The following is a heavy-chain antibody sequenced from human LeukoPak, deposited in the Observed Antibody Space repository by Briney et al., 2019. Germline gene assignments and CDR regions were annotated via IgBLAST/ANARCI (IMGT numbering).Heavy chain of an antibody. V-gene: IGHV3-7*05. CDR2: IKTDGSVK. CDR1: AFTFSRYW. J-gene: IGHJ4*02. CDR3: ARDRGGQWVELLLDS. D-gene: IGHD3-10*01. Sequence: GVSLRLSCAASAFTFSRYWMTWARQTPGKGLEGVANIKTDGSVKYYVDSVKGRLTLYRDNAKNSMYLQMNSMRVEDTALYYCARDRGGQWVELLLDSWGQGTLVPVSS.